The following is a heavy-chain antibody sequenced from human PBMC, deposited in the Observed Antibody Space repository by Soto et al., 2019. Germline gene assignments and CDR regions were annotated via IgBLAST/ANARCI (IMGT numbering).Heavy chain of an antibody. CDR2: ISYDGSNK. CDR3: AKDNRAEPLYYYYGMDV. J-gene: IGHJ6*02. CDR1: GFTFSSYG. Sequence: GGSLRLSCAASGFTFSSYGMHWVRQAPGKGLEWVAVISYDGSNKYYADSVKGRFTISRDNSKNTLYLQMNSLRAEDTAVYYCAKDNRAEPLYYYYGMDVWGQGTTVTVSS. V-gene: IGHV3-30*18.